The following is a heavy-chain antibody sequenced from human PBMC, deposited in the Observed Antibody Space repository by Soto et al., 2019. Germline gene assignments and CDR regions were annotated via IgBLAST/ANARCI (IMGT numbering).Heavy chain of an antibody. Sequence: QVQLQESGPGLVKPSQTLSLTCTVSGGSISSGDYYWSWIRQPPGKGLEWIGYIYYSGSTYYNPSLKSRGTVPVATSKNQCSLKLSSVTAADAAVDYCAGGVVIPAFDYWGQGTLVTVSS. CDR2: IYYSGST. CDR3: AGGVVIPAFDY. J-gene: IGHJ4*02. V-gene: IGHV4-30-4*01. CDR1: GGSISSGDYY. D-gene: IGHD3-3*01.